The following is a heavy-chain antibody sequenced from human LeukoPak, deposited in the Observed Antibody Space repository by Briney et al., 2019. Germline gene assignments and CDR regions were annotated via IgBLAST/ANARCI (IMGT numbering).Heavy chain of an antibody. V-gene: IGHV4-39*01. D-gene: IGHD6-13*01. J-gene: IGHJ3*02. CDR3: ATTPYSSSTNAFDI. Sequence: SETLSLTCAVYGGSFSGYYWGWIRQPPGKGLEWIGSIYYSGSTYYNPSLKSRVTISVDTSKNQFSLKLSSVTAADTAVYYCATTPYSSSTNAFDIWGQGTMVTVSS. CDR2: IYYSGST. CDR1: GGSFSGYY.